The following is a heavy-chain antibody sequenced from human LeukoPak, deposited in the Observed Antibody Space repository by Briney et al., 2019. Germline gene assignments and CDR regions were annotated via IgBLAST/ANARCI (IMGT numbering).Heavy chain of an antibody. D-gene: IGHD3-16*01. CDR2: ISSSGSTI. V-gene: IGHV3-11*01. Sequence: GPLRLSCAASGFTFSDYYMSWIRQAPGKGLEWVSYISSSGSTIYYADSVKGRFTISRDNAKNSLYLQMNSLRAEDTAVYYCARAITFHVDAFDIWGQGTMVTVSS. J-gene: IGHJ3*02. CDR3: ARAITFHVDAFDI. CDR1: GFTFSDYY.